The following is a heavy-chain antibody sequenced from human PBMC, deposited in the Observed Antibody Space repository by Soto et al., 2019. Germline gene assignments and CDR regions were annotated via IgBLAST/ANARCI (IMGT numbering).Heavy chain of an antibody. D-gene: IGHD6-19*01. CDR1: GDSINTSHW. CDR3: ARQTNSSPARGPNWFDP. V-gene: IGHV4-4*02. CDR2: TYHSGTT. J-gene: IGHJ5*02. Sequence: QVQLRESGPGLVRPSGTLSLTCAVYGDSINTSHWWSWVRQTPGKGLEWIGETYHSGTTNYNPSLKSRVTISMHKSKNLFSLKLNSVTAADTALYFCARQTNSSPARGPNWFDPWGQGALVTVSS.